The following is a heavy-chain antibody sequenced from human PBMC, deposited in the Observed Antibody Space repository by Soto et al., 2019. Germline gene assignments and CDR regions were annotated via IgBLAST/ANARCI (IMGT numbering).Heavy chain of an antibody. CDR3: ARVGYSYGPGDY. J-gene: IGHJ4*02. CDR1: GFTFSSYA. V-gene: IGHV3-64*01. D-gene: IGHD5-18*01. CDR2: ISSNGGST. Sequence: EVPLVESGGGLVQPGGSLRLSCAASGFTFSSYAMHWVRQAPGKGLEYVSAISSNGGSTYYANSVKGRFTISRDNSKNTLYLQMGSLRAEDMAVYYCARVGYSYGPGDYWGQGTLVTVSS.